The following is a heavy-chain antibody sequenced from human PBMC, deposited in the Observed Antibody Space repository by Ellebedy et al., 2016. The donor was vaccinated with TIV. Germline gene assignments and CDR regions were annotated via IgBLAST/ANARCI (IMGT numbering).Heavy chain of an antibody. CDR1: GYRFTNYW. CDR2: IYPGDSDT. V-gene: IGHV5-51*01. D-gene: IGHD3-22*01. CDR3: ARRADYYDSSGYGPVDY. Sequence: GESLKISXKGSGYRFTNYWIGWVRQMPGKGLEWMGIIYPGDSDTRYSPSFQGQFTMSADKSISTAYLQWSSLEASDTAVYYCARRADYYDSSGYGPVDYWGQGTLVTVSS. J-gene: IGHJ4*02.